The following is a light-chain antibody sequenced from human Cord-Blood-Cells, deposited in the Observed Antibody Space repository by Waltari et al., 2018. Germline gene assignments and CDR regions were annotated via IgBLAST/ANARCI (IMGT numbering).Light chain of an antibody. J-gene: IGLJ2*01. CDR2: EFS. Sequence: QSALTQPHSASGSPGQSVTISCTGTSSDVGGYNYVSWYQQHPGKAPKLMIYEFSKRPSGVPDRFSGSKSGNTASLTVSGLQAEDEADYYCSSYAGSNNLVFGGGTKLTVL. CDR3: SSYAGSNNLV. V-gene: IGLV2-8*01. CDR1: SSDVGGYNY.